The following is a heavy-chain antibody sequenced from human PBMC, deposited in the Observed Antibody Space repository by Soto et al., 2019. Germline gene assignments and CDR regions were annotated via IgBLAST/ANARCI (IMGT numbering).Heavy chain of an antibody. V-gene: IGHV3-23*01. CDR2: IDNSGGIT. D-gene: IGHD6-19*01. CDR3: ARDRYSSGWCDY. Sequence: GGSLRLSCAASGFTFSTYAMSWVRQAPGKGLEWVSTIDNSGGITYYADSVRGRFTISRDNSKNTLYLQMNSLRAEDTAVYYCARDRYSSGWCDYWGQGTLVTVSS. J-gene: IGHJ4*02. CDR1: GFTFSTYA.